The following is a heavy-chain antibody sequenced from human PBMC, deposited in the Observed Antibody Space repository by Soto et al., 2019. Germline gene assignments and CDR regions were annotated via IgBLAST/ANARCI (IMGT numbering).Heavy chain of an antibody. D-gene: IGHD5-12*01. CDR1: GGSFSGYY. CDR3: ARGQRWLRFTSPGMEV. CDR2: INHSGST. J-gene: IGHJ6*02. V-gene: IGHV4-34*01. Sequence: PAETLSLTCAVYGGSFSGYYWSWIRQPPGKGLEWIGEINHSGSTNYNPSLKSRVTISVDTSKNQFSLKLSSVTAADTAVYYCARGQRWLRFTSPGMEVWGHGTTVNVS.